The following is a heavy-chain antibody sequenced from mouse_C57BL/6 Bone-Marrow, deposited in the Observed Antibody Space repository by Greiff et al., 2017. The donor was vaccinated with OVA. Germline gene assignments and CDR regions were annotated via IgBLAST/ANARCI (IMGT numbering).Heavy chain of an antibody. D-gene: IGHD6-1*01. J-gene: IGHJ1*03. CDR3: SRASLFRYFDV. Sequence: VQLQQSGAELVRPGASVKLSCKASGYTFTDYYINWVKQRPGQGLEWIARIYPGSGNTYYNEKFQGKATLTAEKSSSTAYMQLSSLTSEDSAVYFCSRASLFRYFDVWGTGTTVTVSS. CDR1: GYTFTDYY. CDR2: IYPGSGNT. V-gene: IGHV1-76*01.